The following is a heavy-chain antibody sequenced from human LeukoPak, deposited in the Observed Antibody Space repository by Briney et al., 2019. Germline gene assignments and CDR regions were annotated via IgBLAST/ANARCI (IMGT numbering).Heavy chain of an antibody. Sequence: SQTLSLTCAISGDSVSSNSAAWNWIRQSPSRGLEWLGRRYYRSKWYNDYAVSVKSRITINPDTSKNQFSLQLDSVTPEDTAVYYCARGRGYSGRPGLTIQSFDYWGQGTLVTVSS. D-gene: IGHD5-12*01. V-gene: IGHV6-1*01. CDR3: ARGRGYSGRPGLTIQSFDY. CDR2: RYYRSKWYN. J-gene: IGHJ4*02. CDR1: GDSVSSNSAA.